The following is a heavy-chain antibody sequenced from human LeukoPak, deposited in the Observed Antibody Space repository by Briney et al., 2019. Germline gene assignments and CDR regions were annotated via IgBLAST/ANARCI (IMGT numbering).Heavy chain of an antibody. V-gene: IGHV3-21*01. J-gene: IGHJ4*02. CDR3: ARGPRDTYYYDSSGYYYGT. CDR1: GFTLSSYA. CDR2: ISSSSSYI. Sequence: AGGSLRLSCAASGFTLSSYAMNWVRQAPGKGLEWVSSISSSSSYIYYADSVKGRLTISRDNAKNTLYLQMNSLRAEDTAVYYCARGPRDTYYYDSSGYYYGTWGQGTLVTVSS. D-gene: IGHD3-22*01.